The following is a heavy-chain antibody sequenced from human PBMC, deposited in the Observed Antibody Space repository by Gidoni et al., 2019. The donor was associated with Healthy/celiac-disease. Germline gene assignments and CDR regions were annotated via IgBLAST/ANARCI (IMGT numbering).Heavy chain of an antibody. J-gene: IGHJ4*02. CDR3: ARLVSAGYCSSTSCYVPTGFDY. V-gene: IGHV5-51*01. Sequence: KGLEWMGIIYPGDSDTRYSPSFQGQVTISADKSISTAYLQWSSLKASDTAMYYCARLVSAGYCSSTSCYVPTGFDYWGQGTLVTVSS. CDR2: IYPGDSDT. D-gene: IGHD2-2*01.